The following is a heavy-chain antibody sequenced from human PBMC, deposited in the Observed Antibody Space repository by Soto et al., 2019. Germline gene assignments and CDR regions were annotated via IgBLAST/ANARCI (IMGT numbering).Heavy chain of an antibody. V-gene: IGHV4-59*01. CDR2: IYYSGNT. J-gene: IGHJ5*02. CDR1: GGTISSYY. Sequence: SLETLSHTCTVSGGTISSYYWSWIRQPPGKGLEWIGYIYYSGNTNYNPSLKSRVTISVDTSKNQFSLKLSSLTAADTAVYYCARNRGYYGSGSLFDPWGQGTLVTVSS. CDR3: ARNRGYYGSGSLFDP. D-gene: IGHD3-10*01.